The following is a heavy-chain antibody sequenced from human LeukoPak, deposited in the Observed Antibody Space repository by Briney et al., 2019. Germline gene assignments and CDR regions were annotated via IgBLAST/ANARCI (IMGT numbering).Heavy chain of an antibody. CDR3: ARRQGCSSTSCPPDY. V-gene: IGHV5-51*01. Sequence: GESLKISCRGSGYSFNTYWIGWVRQMPGKGLEWMGIIYPGDSDTRYSPSFLGQVTMSADKSINTAYLQWSSLKASDTAMYYCARRQGCSSTSCPPDYWGQGTLVTVSS. J-gene: IGHJ4*02. CDR1: GYSFNTYW. CDR2: IYPGDSDT. D-gene: IGHD2-2*01.